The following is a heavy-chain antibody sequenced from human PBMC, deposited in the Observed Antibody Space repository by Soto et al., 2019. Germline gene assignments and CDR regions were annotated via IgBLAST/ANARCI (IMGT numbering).Heavy chain of an antibody. V-gene: IGHV4-59*01. CDR1: GGAFRNYY. CDR2: VHYSGST. J-gene: IGHJ4*02. D-gene: IGHD6-19*01. Sequence: SETLSLTCTVSGGAFRNYYWSWIRLPPGKGLEWVGYVHYSGSTNYNPSLKSRVTISVDTSKNQFSLKLSSVTAADTAVYYCARGGGSSGWPDYWGQGALVTVSS. CDR3: ARGGGSSGWPDY.